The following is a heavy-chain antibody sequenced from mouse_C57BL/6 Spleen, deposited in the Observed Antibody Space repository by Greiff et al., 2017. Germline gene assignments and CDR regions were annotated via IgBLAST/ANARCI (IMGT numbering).Heavy chain of an antibody. CDR1: GFNIKADY. Sequence: VQLQQSGAELVRPGASVKLSCTASGFNIKADYMHWVKQRPEQGLEWIGWIDPENGDTEYASKFQGKATITADPSSNTAYLQLSSLTSEDTAVYYCTTYHYGSSYGYFDVWGTGTTVTVSS. CDR2: IDPENGDT. V-gene: IGHV14-4*01. CDR3: TTYHYGSSYGYFDV. D-gene: IGHD1-1*01. J-gene: IGHJ1*03.